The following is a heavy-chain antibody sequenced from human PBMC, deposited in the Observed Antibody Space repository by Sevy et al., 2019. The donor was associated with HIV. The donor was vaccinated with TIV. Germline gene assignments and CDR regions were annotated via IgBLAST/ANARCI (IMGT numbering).Heavy chain of an antibody. J-gene: IGHJ6*02. D-gene: IGHD2-2*01. CDR3: ARDNATVSRRGLRYYYYGTDV. V-gene: IGHV3-7*01. Sequence: GGSLRLSCAASGFTFSTYWMSWFRQAPGKGLEWVANINEDGTEKFYVDSVKGGFTMSRDNAKNSLYLQTNSLRAEDAAVYYCARDNATVSRRGLRYYYYGTDVWGQGTTVTVSS. CDR2: INEDGTEK. CDR1: GFTFSTYW.